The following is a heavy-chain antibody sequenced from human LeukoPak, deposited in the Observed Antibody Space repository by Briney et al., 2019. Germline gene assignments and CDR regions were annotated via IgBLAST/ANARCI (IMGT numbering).Heavy chain of an antibody. V-gene: IGHV3-21*01. J-gene: IGHJ6*03. CDR2: ISSSSSYI. Sequence: PGGSLRLSCAASGFTFSSYSMNWVRQAPGKWLEWVSSISSSSSYIYYADSVKGRFTISRDNAKNSLYLQMNSLRAEDTAVYYCARTDYGDFRPYYYYYMDVWGKGTTVTVSS. CDR3: ARTDYGDFRPYYYYYMDV. D-gene: IGHD4-17*01. CDR1: GFTFSSYS.